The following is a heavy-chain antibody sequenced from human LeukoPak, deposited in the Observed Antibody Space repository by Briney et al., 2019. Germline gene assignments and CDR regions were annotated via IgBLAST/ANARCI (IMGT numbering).Heavy chain of an antibody. CDR3: AKKENRGNVWGSYAPFGY. J-gene: IGHJ4*02. CDR2: ISGSGGST. D-gene: IGHD3-16*01. V-gene: IGHV3-23*01. Sequence: PGGSLRLSCAASGFTFSTHAMSWVRQAPGKGLEWVSAISGSGGSTYYADSVKGRFTISRDNSKNTLYLQMNSLRAEDTAVYYCAKKENRGNVWGSYAPFGYWGQGTLVTVSS. CDR1: GFTFSTHA.